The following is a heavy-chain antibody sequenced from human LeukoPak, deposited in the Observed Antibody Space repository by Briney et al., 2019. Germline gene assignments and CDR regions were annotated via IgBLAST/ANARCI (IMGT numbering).Heavy chain of an antibody. D-gene: IGHD4-17*01. CDR3: ARRQDPYYGDYYYGMDV. J-gene: IGHJ6*02. V-gene: IGHV3-13*01. CDR1: GFTFSSYD. CDR2: VGTAGDT. Sequence: TGGSLRLSCAASGFTFSSYDMHWVRQATGKGLEWVSAVGTAGDTYYPGSVKGRFTISRENAKNSLYLQMNSLRAGDTAVYYCARRQDPYYGDYYYGMDVWGQGTTVTVSS.